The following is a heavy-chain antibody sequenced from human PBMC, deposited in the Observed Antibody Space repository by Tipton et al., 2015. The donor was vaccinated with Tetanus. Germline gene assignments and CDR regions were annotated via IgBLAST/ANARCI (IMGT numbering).Heavy chain of an antibody. J-gene: IGHJ6*02. Sequence: QLVQSGGGVVQPGRSLRLSCAASGFTFSSYAMHWVRQAPGKGLEWVAVISYDGSNKYYADSVKGRFTISRDNSKNTLYLQMNSLRAEDTAVYYCAKEQSDADYYYYGMDVWGQGTTVTVSS. CDR2: ISYDGSNK. D-gene: IGHD4-11*01. CDR3: AKEQSDADYYYYGMDV. CDR1: GFTFSSYA. V-gene: IGHV3-30*04.